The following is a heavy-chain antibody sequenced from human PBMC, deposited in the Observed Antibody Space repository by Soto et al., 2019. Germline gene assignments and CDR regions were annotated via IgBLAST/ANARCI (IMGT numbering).Heavy chain of an antibody. D-gene: IGHD2-2*01. Sequence: ASVKVSCKASGHTFTGYYMHWVRQAPGQGLEWMGWINPNSGVTNYAQMFQGRVTMTRDTSITTAYMELSRVRSDDTAVYYCATQAPADANYCYCYLDVWGQGTTVTVSS. CDR3: ATQAPADANYCYCYLDV. CDR2: INPNSGVT. J-gene: IGHJ6*02. CDR1: GHTFTGYY. V-gene: IGHV1-2*02.